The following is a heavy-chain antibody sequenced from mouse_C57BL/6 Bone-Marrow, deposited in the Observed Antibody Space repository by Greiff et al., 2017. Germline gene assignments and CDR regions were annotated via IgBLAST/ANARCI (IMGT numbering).Heavy chain of an antibody. CDR1: GFSLTSYG. V-gene: IGHV2-6-1*01. CDR3: ARQIYDGYSAWFAY. Sequence: QVQLKQSGPGLVAPSQSLSITCTVSGFSLTSYGVHWVRQPPGKGLEWLVVIWRDGSTTYNSALKSRLSISKDNSKSQVFLKMNSLQTDDTAMYYCARQIYDGYSAWFAYWGQGTLVTVSA. J-gene: IGHJ3*01. D-gene: IGHD2-3*01. CDR2: IWRDGST.